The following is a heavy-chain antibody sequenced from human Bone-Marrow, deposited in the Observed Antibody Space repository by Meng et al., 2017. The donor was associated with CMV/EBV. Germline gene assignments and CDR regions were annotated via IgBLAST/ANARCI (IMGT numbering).Heavy chain of an antibody. J-gene: IGHJ4*02. CDR3: ARGGEENPVDF. CDR1: GYTFMKYH. CDR2: IRRNNHDT. V-gene: IGHV1-18*01. D-gene: IGHD3-10*01. Sequence: ASVKVSCKASGYTFMKYHITWVRLAPRRGLEWLGWIRRNNHDTTYPQKFKGRVTVSIDTSTSTAYMELTSLTPDDAAVYFCARGGEENPVDFWGQGTLVTVSS.